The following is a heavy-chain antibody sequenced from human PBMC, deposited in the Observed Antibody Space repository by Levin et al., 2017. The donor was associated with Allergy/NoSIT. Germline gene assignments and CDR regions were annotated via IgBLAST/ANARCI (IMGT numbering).Heavy chain of an antibody. CDR3: ARDSLVWGYSYGPTGYFDY. CDR1: GFTFSSYS. J-gene: IGHJ4*02. Sequence: GGSLRLSCAASGFTFSSYSMNWVRQAPGKGLEWVSYISSSSSTIYYADSVKGRFTISRDNAKNSLYLQMNSLRDEDTAVYYCARDSLVWGYSYGPTGYFDYWGQGTLVTVSS. D-gene: IGHD5-18*01. CDR2: ISSSSSTI. V-gene: IGHV3-48*02.